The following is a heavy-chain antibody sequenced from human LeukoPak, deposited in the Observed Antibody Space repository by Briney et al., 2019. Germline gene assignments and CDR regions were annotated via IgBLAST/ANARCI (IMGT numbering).Heavy chain of an antibody. CDR2: IYYSGST. Sequence: SETLSLTCTVSGGSICSYYWSWIRQPPGKGLEWIGYIYYSGSTNYNPSLKSRVAMSVDTSKNQFSLRLSSVTAADTAVYYCAREGDSSGWYFDYWGQGTLVTVSS. J-gene: IGHJ4*02. CDR3: AREGDSSGWYFDY. CDR1: GGSICSYY. V-gene: IGHV4-59*01. D-gene: IGHD6-19*01.